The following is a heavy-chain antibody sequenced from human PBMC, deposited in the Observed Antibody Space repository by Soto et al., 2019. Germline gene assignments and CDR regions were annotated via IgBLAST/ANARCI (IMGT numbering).Heavy chain of an antibody. CDR1: GFTFSSYG. V-gene: IGHV3-33*01. CDR3: AREAPYGDLDY. D-gene: IGHD4-17*01. J-gene: IGHJ4*02. CDR2: IWYDGSSK. Sequence: GGSLRLSCAASGFTFSSYGMHWVRQAPGKGLEWVAVIWYDGSSKYYADSVKGRFTISRDNSKNTLYLQMNSLRAEDTAVYYCAREAPYGDLDYWGQGTLVTVSS.